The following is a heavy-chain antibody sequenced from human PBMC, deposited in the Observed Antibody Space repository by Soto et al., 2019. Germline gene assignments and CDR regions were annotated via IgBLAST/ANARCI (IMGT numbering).Heavy chain of an antibody. J-gene: IGHJ3*02. CDR2: TGTSRKYT. D-gene: IGHD3-9*01. CDR3: VRDRDWAFDI. V-gene: IGHV3-11*06. CDR1: GYALRDYS. Sequence: GGSLRLSCAASGYALRDYSMNWIRQAPGKGLEWISYTGTSRKYTFYADSVRGRFSISRDDARNSVYLQLNSLRDEDTAVYHCVRDRDWAFDIWGQGTMVTGS.